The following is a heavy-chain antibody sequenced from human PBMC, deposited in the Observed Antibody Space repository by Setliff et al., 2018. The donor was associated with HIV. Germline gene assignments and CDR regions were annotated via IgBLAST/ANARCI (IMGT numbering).Heavy chain of an antibody. CDR2: IYRSGST. J-gene: IGHJ2*01. V-gene: IGHV4-39*02. Sequence: PSETLSLTCTVPGGSISNHYWGWIRQPPGKGLEWIGSIYRSGSTTNYNPSLKSRVTMSADTSKNQFSLKLSSVTAADTGVYYCARDQRLPGVQPPYWYFDLWGRGTMVTVSS. CDR3: ARDQRLPGVQPPYWYFDL. CDR1: GGSISNHY. D-gene: IGHD6-25*01.